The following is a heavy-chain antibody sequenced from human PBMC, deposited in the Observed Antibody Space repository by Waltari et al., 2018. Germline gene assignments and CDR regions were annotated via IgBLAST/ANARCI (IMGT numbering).Heavy chain of an antibody. V-gene: IGHV4-38-2*02. CDR2: IYHSGST. J-gene: IGHJ4*02. Sequence: TCGFSSCWWQLPGKGLEWIGSIYHSGSTYYNPSLKSRVTISVDTSKNQFSLKLSSVTAADTAVYYCARDDILTGLVDYWGQGTLVTVSS. CDR1: TCGFS. CDR3: ARDDILTGLVDY. D-gene: IGHD3-9*01.